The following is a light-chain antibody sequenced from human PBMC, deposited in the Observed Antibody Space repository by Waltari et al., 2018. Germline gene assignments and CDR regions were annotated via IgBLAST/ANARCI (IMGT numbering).Light chain of an antibody. V-gene: IGLV2-23*01. CDR2: EGS. J-gene: IGLJ1*01. CDR1: SSDVGSYNI. CDR3: CSYAGSSTSYV. Sequence: QSAPTPPAHVSGSPGQSSTISCTGTSSDVGSYNIVSWYQQHPGKAPKIMIYEGSKRPSGVSNRFSGSKSGNTASLTISGLQAEDEADYYCCSYAGSSTSYVFGTGTKVTVL.